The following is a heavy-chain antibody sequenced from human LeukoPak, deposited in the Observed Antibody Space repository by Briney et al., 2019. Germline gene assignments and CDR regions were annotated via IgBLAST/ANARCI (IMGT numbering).Heavy chain of an antibody. CDR2: IIPIFGTA. Sequence: SVKVSCKASGGTFSSYAISWVRQAPGQGLEWMGGIIPIFGTANYAQKFQGRVTITADESTSTAYMELSSLRSEDAAVYYCARPSLYSGYDSDAFDIWGQGTMVTVSS. D-gene: IGHD5-12*01. J-gene: IGHJ3*02. V-gene: IGHV1-69*13. CDR3: ARPSLYSGYDSDAFDI. CDR1: GGTFSSYA.